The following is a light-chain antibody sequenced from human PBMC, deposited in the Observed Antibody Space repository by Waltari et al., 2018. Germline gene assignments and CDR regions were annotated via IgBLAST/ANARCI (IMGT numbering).Light chain of an antibody. Sequence: QSVLTQAPSASGTPGQTVTISCSGSNSNVGSNTVNWYLQLPGTAPKPLIYSSHQRPSGVPDLLSGSKSGTSASLAISGLQSDDEGTYYCATWDDRLDGVIFGEGTKLTVL. V-gene: IGLV1-44*01. CDR2: SSH. CDR1: NSNVGSNT. CDR3: ATWDDRLDGVI. J-gene: IGLJ2*01.